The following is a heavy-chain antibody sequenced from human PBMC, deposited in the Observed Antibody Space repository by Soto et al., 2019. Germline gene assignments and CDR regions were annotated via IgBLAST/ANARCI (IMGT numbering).Heavy chain of an antibody. CDR3: ARGECSSNYCFTRWALDI. J-gene: IGHJ3*02. CDR1: GGSFSAYH. V-gene: IGHV4-34*01. Sequence: PSETLSLTCAVSGGSFSAYHWTWIRQTPGKGLEWIGEISNSGSTNYKPSLKSRVTISADPSKKQFSLNLTSMTAADAGVYYCARGECSSNYCFTRWALDIWGQGTVVTVSS. D-gene: IGHD2-2*01. CDR2: ISNSGST.